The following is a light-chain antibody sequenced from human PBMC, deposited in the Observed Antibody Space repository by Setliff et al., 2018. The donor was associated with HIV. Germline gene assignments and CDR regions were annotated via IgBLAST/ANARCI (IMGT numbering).Light chain of an antibody. CDR3: SSYTTTSAYV. CDR1: SSDVGDYNY. Sequence: QSALAQPASVSGSPGQSITISCTGTSSDVGDYNYVSWSQQHPGKAPKLMIYDVSKRPSGVSNRFSASKSANTASLTISGLHTEDEADYFCSSYTTTSAYVFGAGTKVTVL. J-gene: IGLJ1*01. V-gene: IGLV2-14*01. CDR2: DVS.